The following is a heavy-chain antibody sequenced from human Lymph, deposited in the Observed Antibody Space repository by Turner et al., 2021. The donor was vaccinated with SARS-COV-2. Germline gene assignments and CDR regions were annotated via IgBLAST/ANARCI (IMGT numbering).Heavy chain of an antibody. D-gene: IGHD2-21*02. V-gene: IGHV3-21*01. CDR1: GFTFSSYS. CDR2: ITFTSSYI. J-gene: IGHJ4*02. Sequence: EVQLVESGGGLVKPGGSLRLSCAASGFTFSSYSMNWVRQAPGKGLEWVSSITFTSSYIYYADSVKGRFTISRDNAKNSLYLQMNSLRAEDTAVYYCARGPPDFPYYFDYWGQRTLVTVSS. CDR3: ARGPPDFPYYFDY.